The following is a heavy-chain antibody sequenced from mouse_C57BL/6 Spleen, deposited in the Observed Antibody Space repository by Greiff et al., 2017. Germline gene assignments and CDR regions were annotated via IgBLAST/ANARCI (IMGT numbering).Heavy chain of an antibody. Sequence: VQLQQPGAELVKPGASVKLSCKASGYTFTSYWMHWVKQRPGQGLEWIGMIHPNSGSTNYNEKFKSKATLTVDKSSITAYMQLSSLTSEDSAVYYCAREEDYNYYAMDYWGQGTSVTVSS. CDR1: GYTFTSYW. CDR3: AREEDYNYYAMDY. V-gene: IGHV1-64*01. CDR2: IHPNSGST. D-gene: IGHD2-4*01. J-gene: IGHJ4*01.